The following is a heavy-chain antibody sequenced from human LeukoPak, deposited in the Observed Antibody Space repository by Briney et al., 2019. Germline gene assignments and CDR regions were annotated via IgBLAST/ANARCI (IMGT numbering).Heavy chain of an antibody. CDR1: GYSISSGYY. CDR2: IYHSGST. Sequence: SETLSLTCTVSGYSISSGYYWGWIRQPPGKGLEWIGSIYHSGSTYYNPSLKSRVTISVDTSKNQFSLRLRSVTAADTAVYYCARIEYSSSCDYWGQGTLVTVSS. CDR3: ARIEYSSSCDY. J-gene: IGHJ4*02. V-gene: IGHV4-38-2*02. D-gene: IGHD6-6*01.